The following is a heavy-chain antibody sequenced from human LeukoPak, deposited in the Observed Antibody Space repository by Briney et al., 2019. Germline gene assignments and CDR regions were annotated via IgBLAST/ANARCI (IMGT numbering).Heavy chain of an antibody. J-gene: IGHJ4*02. D-gene: IGHD6-19*01. CDR2: IYPGDSDT. V-gene: IGHV5-51*01. CDR1: GYSFTTYW. Sequence: GESLKISCKGSGYSFTTYWIGWVRQMPGKGLEWMGIIYPGDSDTRYSPSFQGQVTTSADKSISTAYLQWSSLKASDTAMFYCARRWYSSAWFSFDYWGQGTLVTVSS. CDR3: ARRWYSSAWFSFDY.